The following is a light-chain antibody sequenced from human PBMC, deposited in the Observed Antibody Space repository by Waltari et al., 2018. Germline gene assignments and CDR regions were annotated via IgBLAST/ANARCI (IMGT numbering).Light chain of an antibody. J-gene: IGKJ1*01. CDR1: ESISNW. V-gene: IGKV1-5*03. CDR3: QQYDSFWT. CDR2: KAS. Sequence: DIKITQSPSTLSASVGDRFTITCRASESISNWLAWYQQKPGKAPKVLIHKASSLESGVPSRFSGSGSATEFTLTISNLQPDDFATYYCQQYDSFWTFGQGTKVEIK.